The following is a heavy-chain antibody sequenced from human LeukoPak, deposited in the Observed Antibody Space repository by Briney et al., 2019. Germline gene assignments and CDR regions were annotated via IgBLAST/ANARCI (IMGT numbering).Heavy chain of an antibody. CDR1: GFTFDNYA. V-gene: IGHV3-23*01. CDR3: AKAPAYCAGDCYSDS. CDR2: ISGSAPST. D-gene: IGHD2-21*02. Sequence: GGSLRLSCAASGFTFDNYAMSWVRQAPGKGLEWVSAISGSAPSTYYADSVKGRFTISRDNSKNTLYLQVNSLRAEDTAVYYCAKAPAYCAGDCYSDSWGQGTLVTVSS. J-gene: IGHJ4*02.